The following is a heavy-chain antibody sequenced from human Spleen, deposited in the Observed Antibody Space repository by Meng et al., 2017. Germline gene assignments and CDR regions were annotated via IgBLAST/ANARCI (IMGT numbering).Heavy chain of an antibody. CDR1: GDSVYSNSAA. Sequence: HVQVRQTGSGLVNHSQTLALSCAISGDSVYSNSAAWNWIRQSPSRGLEWLGRTYYRSKWYNDYAVSVKSRITINPDTSKNQFSLQLNSVTPEDTAVYYCARDGYSSGWYDYWGQGTLVTVSS. J-gene: IGHJ4*02. D-gene: IGHD6-19*01. V-gene: IGHV6-1*01. CDR3: ARDGYSSGWYDY. CDR2: TYYRSKWYN.